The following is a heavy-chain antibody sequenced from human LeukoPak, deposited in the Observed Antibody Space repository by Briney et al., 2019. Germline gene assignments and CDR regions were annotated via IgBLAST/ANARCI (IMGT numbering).Heavy chain of an antibody. CDR1: GVTFSTHS. CDR3: ARPATGYCSSDGCHWDS. D-gene: IGHD2-2*01. V-gene: IGHV3-21*01. J-gene: IGHJ4*02. Sequence: GGSLRLSCAASGVTFSTHSMYWVRQAPGKGLEWVSSISASSNFIHYAESVRGRFTISRDNAKNSLYLQMNSLGAQDTAVYYCARPATGYCSSDGCHWDSWGQGTLVTVSS. CDR2: ISASSNFI.